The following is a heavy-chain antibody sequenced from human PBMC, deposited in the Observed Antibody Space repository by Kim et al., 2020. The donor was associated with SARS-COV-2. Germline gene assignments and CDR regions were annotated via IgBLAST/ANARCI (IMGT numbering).Heavy chain of an antibody. D-gene: IGHD6-19*01. J-gene: IGHJ4*02. CDR3: ARPSHGAVAAPYYFDY. CDR2: IYPGDSDT. CDR1: GYSFTSYW. V-gene: IGHV5-51*01. Sequence: GESLKISCKGSGYSFTSYWIGWVRQMPGKGLEWMGIIYPGDSDTRYSPSFQGQVTISADKSISTAYLQWSSLKASDTAMYYCARPSHGAVAAPYYFDYWGQGTLVTVSS.